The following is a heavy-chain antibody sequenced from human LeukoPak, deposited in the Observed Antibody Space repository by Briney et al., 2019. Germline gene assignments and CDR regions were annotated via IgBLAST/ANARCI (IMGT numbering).Heavy chain of an antibody. Sequence: PGGSLRLSCAASGFTFSSYGMHWVRQAPGKGLEWVAVIWYDGSNKYYADSVKGRFTISRDNSKNTLYLQMNSLRAEDTAVYYCARPAVAGLRAGGYDYWGQGTLVTVSS. CDR1: GFTFSSYG. V-gene: IGHV3-33*01. CDR2: IWYDGSNK. CDR3: ARPAVAGLRAGGYDY. J-gene: IGHJ4*02. D-gene: IGHD6-19*01.